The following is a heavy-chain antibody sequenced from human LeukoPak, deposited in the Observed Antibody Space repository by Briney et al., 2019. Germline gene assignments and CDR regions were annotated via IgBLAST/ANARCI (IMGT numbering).Heavy chain of an antibody. Sequence: GGSLRLSCAASGFTFSSYSMNWVRQAPGKGLEWVSSINSSSSYIYYADSVKGRFTISRDNAKNSLYLQMNSLRAEDTAAYYCARALGSTSCYDYWGQGTLVTVSS. V-gene: IGHV3-21*01. J-gene: IGHJ4*02. CDR3: ARALGSTSCYDY. D-gene: IGHD2-2*01. CDR1: GFTFSSYS. CDR2: INSSSSYI.